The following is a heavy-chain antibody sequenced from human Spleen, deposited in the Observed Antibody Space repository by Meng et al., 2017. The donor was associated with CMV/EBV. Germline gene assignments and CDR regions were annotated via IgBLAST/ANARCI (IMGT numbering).Heavy chain of an antibody. D-gene: IGHD2-2*02. Sequence: GESLKISCAASGFAFSTYNMNWVRQAPGKGLEWVSWITSSGGYIYYSDSVKGRFTISRDNAKNSLYLQMNSLRAEDTALYYCAKDADPTICSSTSCYNWYYYGMDVWGQGTTVTVSS. J-gene: IGHJ6*02. V-gene: IGHV3-21*04. CDR1: GFAFSTYN. CDR3: AKDADPTICSSTSCYNWYYYGMDV. CDR2: ITSSGGYI.